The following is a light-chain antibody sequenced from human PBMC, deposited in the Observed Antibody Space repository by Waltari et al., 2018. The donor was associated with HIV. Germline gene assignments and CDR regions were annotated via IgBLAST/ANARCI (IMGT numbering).Light chain of an antibody. CDR1: PSLLHSNGYNY. CDR3: MQALQTPPT. CDR2: LGS. Sequence: DIVMTQSPLSLPVIPGEPASISCRSRPSLLHSNGYNYLDWYLQKPGQSPQLLIYLGSNRASGVPDRFSGSGSGTDFTLKISRVEAEDVGVYYCMQALQTPPTFGQGTKVEIK. J-gene: IGKJ1*01. V-gene: IGKV2-28*01.